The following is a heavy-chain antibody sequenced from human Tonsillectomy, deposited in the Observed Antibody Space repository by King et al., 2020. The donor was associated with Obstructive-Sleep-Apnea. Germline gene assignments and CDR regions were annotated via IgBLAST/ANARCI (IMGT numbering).Heavy chain of an antibody. CDR3: AGDRGQRLLRFSFDI. CDR1: RFTFSSYA. CDR2: ISYDGSEK. Sequence: VQLVESGGGVVQPGRSLRLSCAASRFTFSSYAMHWVRQAPGKGLEGVAVISYDGSEKYHADSVKGRFTISRDNSKNTLYLQMNSLGAEDTAVYYCAGDRGQRLLRFSFDIWGQGTMVTVSS. D-gene: IGHD6-25*01. J-gene: IGHJ3*02. V-gene: IGHV3-30*04.